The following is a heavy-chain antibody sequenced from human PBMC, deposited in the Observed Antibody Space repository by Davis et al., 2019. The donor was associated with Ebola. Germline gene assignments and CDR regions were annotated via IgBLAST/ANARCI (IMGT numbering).Heavy chain of an antibody. Sequence: ASVKVSCKASGYTFTSYDINWVRQATGQGLEWMGWMNPNSGNTGYAQKFQGRVTMTRNTSISTAYMELSSLRSEDTAVYYCARGRITIFGVVIKNYYYYMDVWGKGTTVTVSS. J-gene: IGHJ6*03. V-gene: IGHV1-8*01. CDR2: MNPNSGNT. CDR1: GYTFTSYD. CDR3: ARGRITIFGVVIKNYYYYMDV. D-gene: IGHD3-3*01.